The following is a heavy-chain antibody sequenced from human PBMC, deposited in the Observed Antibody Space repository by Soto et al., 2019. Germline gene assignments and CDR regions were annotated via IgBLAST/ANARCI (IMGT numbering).Heavy chain of an antibody. V-gene: IGHV3-13*01. CDR1: GFTFSSYD. CDR3: ARYGKWDSSGYYYYYGMDV. Sequence: GGSLRLSCAASGFTFSSYDMHWVRQATGKGLEWVSAIGTAGDTYYPGSVKGRFTISRENAKNSLYLQMNSLRAEDTAVYYCARYGKWDSSGYYYYYGMDVWGQGTTVTVSS. D-gene: IGHD3-22*01. CDR2: IGTAGDT. J-gene: IGHJ6*02.